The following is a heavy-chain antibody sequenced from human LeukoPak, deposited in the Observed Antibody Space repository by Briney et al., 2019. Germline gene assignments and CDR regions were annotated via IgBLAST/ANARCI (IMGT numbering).Heavy chain of an antibody. V-gene: IGHV1-69*05. CDR1: GGTFSSYA. CDR2: IIPIFGTA. CDR3: AREDYYYMDV. Sequence: ASVKVSCKASGGTFSSYAISWVRQAPGQGLEWMGGIIPIFGTANYAQKFQGRVTITTDESTSTAYMELSSLRSEDTAVYYCAREDYYYMDVWGKGTTVTVPS. J-gene: IGHJ6*03.